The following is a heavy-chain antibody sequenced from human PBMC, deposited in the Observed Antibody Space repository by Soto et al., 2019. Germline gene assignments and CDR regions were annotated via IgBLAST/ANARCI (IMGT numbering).Heavy chain of an antibody. CDR3: ARAFGGYDSYWYFDL. J-gene: IGHJ2*01. D-gene: IGHD5-12*01. CDR1: GGTFSSYT. CDR2: IIPILGIA. V-gene: IGHV1-69*02. Sequence: SVKVSCKASGGTFSSYTISWVRQAPGQGLEWMGRIIPILGIANYAQKFQGRVTITADKSTSTAYMELSSLRSEDTAVYYCARAFGGYDSYWYFDLWGRGTLVTVSS.